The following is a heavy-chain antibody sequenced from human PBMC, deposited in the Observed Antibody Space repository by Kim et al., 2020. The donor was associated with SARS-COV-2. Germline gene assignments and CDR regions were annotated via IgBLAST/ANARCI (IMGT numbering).Heavy chain of an antibody. J-gene: IGHJ4*02. D-gene: IGHD3-9*01. CDR2: ISLSDSPT. CDR3: ASQVKNWFHVWDF. CDR1: GFDFSNYE. Sequence: GGSLRFSCAASGFDFSNYEMNWVRQAPGKGLEWVSFISLSDSPTYYADSVEGRFTISRDNAKNSVYLQMNSLRAEDTGIYYCASQVKNWFHVWDFWGQGTLVSVSS. V-gene: IGHV3-48*03.